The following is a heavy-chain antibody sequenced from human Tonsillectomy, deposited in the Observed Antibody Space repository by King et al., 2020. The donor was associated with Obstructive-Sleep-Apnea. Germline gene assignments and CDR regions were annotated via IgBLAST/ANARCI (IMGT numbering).Heavy chain of an antibody. Sequence: VQLVESGGGLIQPGGSLRLSCAASGFTFSTFAMCWVRQAPGKGLEWVSGITASGGGTFYADSVKGRFTISRDNSKNTLFLVMNRLRADDTAVYYCAKRQLVPGYFDYWGQGAPVTVSS. CDR3: AKRQLVPGYFDY. CDR1: GFTFSTFA. J-gene: IGHJ4*02. D-gene: IGHD6-6*01. CDR2: ITASGGGT. V-gene: IGHV3-23*04.